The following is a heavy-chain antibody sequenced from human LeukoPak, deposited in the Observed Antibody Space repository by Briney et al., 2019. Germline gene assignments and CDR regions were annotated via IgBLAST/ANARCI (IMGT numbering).Heavy chain of an antibody. V-gene: IGHV3-23*01. CDR1: GFTFSSYA. J-gene: IGHJ6*02. CDR2: IRISDGST. CDR3: NRGSYYIGMDV. Sequence: GGSLRLSCAASGFTFSSYAMSWVRQAPGKGLEWVSGIRISDGSTFYADSVKGRFTISGDSSKRTLYLQMNSLRVEDTAVYYCNRGSYYIGMDVWGQGTTVTVSS. D-gene: IGHD2/OR15-2a*01.